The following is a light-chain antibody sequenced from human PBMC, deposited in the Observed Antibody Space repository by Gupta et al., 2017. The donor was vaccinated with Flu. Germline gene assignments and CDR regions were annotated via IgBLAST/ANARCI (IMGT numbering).Light chain of an antibody. CDR2: GAS. V-gene: IGKV3-15*01. CDR1: QNVGRH. Sequence: EIVMTQSPAILSVSPGEGATLSCRASQNVGRHLAWYQQKPGQAPRLLINGASTRDNGFPDRVSGSGSGTEFTLTISSRQSEDFAVYCCHQYNHCPSIFGQGTKVEIK. J-gene: IGKJ2*01. CDR3: HQYNHCPSI.